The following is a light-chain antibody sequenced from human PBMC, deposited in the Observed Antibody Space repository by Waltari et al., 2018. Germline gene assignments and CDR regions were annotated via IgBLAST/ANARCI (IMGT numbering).Light chain of an antibody. CDR1: QSVPTN. Sequence: EIVMTQSPDTLSVAPGERVTLSCRASQSVPTNLAWCQQKPGQSPRLLIYVASTRATGVPARFSGSGSGTEFTLTISSLESEDFAVYYCQQYSNWPYTFGQGTKLEIK. J-gene: IGKJ2*01. CDR3: QQYSNWPYT. V-gene: IGKV3-15*01. CDR2: VAS.